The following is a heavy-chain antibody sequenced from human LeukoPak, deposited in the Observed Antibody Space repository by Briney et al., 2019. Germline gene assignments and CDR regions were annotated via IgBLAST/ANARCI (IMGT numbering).Heavy chain of an antibody. Sequence: SETLSLTCTVSGYSISSGYYWGWIRQPPGKGLEWIGSIYHSGNTYYNPSLKSRVTISVDTSKNQFSLKLSSVTAADTAVYYCARNSRKYYYGSGSYYSTLFDYWGQGTLVTVSS. J-gene: IGHJ4*02. V-gene: IGHV4-38-2*02. CDR1: GYSISSGYY. CDR3: ARNSRKYYYGSGSYYSTLFDY. D-gene: IGHD3-10*01. CDR2: IYHSGNT.